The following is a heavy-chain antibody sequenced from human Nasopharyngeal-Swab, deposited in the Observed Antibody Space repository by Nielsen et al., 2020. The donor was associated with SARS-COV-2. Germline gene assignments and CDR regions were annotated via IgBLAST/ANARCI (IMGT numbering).Heavy chain of an antibody. J-gene: IGHJ4*02. CDR3: ARGGIAARPDYFDY. CDR1: GGSFSGYY. D-gene: IGHD6-6*01. Sequence: SQTLSLTCAVYGGSFSGYYWSWIRQPPGKGLEWIGEINHSGSTNYNPSLKSRVAISVDTSKNQFSLKLSSVTAADTAVYYCARGGIAARPDYFDYWGQGTLVTVSS. V-gene: IGHV4-34*01. CDR2: INHSGST.